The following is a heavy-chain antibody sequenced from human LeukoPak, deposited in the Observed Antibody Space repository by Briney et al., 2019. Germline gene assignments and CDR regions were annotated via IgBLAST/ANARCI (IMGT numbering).Heavy chain of an antibody. CDR1: GASITGHH. V-gene: IGHV4-59*11. Sequence: SETLSLTCTVTGASITGHHWSWIRQPPGKGLECIGYIYPGGSIDYGPSLKSRASISGDSSKNLLSLNLTSVTAADTAMYYCVKVGYGSGTWGWFDPWGQGTLVSVSA. CDR2: IYPGGSI. CDR3: VKVGYGSGTWGWFDP. D-gene: IGHD3-10*01. J-gene: IGHJ5*02.